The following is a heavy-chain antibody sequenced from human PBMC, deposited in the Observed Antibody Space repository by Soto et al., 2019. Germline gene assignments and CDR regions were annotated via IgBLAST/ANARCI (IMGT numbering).Heavy chain of an antibody. Sequence: LSLTCTVSGGSISSSSYYWGWIRQPPGKGLEWIGNIYYSGSTYYNPSLKSRVTISVDTSKNQFSLKLSSVSAADTAVYYCARRHYDVWSGYYWHYWGQGTLVTVSS. J-gene: IGHJ4*02. D-gene: IGHD3-3*01. V-gene: IGHV4-39*01. CDR2: IYYSGST. CDR3: ARRHYDVWSGYYWHY. CDR1: GGSISSSSYY.